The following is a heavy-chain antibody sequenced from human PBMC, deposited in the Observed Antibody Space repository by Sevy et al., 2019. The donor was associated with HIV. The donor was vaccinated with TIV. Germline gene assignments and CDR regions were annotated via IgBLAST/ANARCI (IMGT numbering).Heavy chain of an antibody. V-gene: IGHV3-21*01. D-gene: IGHD3-22*01. J-gene: IGHJ5*02. Sequence: GGSLRLSCAASGFTFSDYSMNWVRQAPGKGLEWVSSISSRSTFTYYADSLKGRFTISRDNAKNSLYLQMNSLRVEDTAVYYCVREGDSRPFDPWGQGTLVTVSS. CDR1: GFTFSDYS. CDR2: ISSRSTFT. CDR3: VREGDSRPFDP.